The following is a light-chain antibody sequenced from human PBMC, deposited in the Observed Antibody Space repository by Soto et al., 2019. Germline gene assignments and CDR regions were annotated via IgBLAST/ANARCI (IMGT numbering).Light chain of an antibody. CDR3: AAWDGSLNGYV. CDR1: SSNIGSNP. CDR2: SNN. J-gene: IGLJ1*01. Sequence: QSVLTQPPSASGTPGQKVTISCSGSSSNIGSNPVNSYQQVPGTAPKLLISSNNPRPSGIPARFSGSKSGTSASLAISGLQSDDEADYYCAAWDGSLNGYVFGTGTKVTVL. V-gene: IGLV1-44*01.